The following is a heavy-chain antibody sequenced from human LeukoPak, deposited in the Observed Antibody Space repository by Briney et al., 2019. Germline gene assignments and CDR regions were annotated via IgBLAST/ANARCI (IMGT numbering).Heavy chain of an antibody. Sequence: AQTLSLTCAVSGGSISSGGYSWSWIRQPPGKGLEWFEYIYHRGSTYYNPSLKSRVTISVDRSKNQSSLKLSSVTAADTAVYYCARGGDYGDYFQAFDIWGQGTMVTVSS. V-gene: IGHV4-30-2*01. CDR1: GGSISSGGYS. CDR3: ARGGDYGDYFQAFDI. J-gene: IGHJ3*02. D-gene: IGHD4-17*01. CDR2: IYHRGST.